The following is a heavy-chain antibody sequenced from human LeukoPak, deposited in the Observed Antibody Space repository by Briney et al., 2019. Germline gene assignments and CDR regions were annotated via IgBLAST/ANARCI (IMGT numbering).Heavy chain of an antibody. CDR2: ISGGGGTT. CDR1: GFTLSSYA. J-gene: IGHJ4*02. CDR3: ARGRSYSSSLGYYFDY. V-gene: IGHV3-23*01. D-gene: IGHD6-13*01. Sequence: GGSLRLSCAASGFTLSSYAMSWVRQAPGKGLEWVSAISGGGGTTYYADSVKGRFTISRDNSKNTLYLQMNSLRAEDTAVYYCARGRSYSSSLGYYFDYWGQGALVTVSS.